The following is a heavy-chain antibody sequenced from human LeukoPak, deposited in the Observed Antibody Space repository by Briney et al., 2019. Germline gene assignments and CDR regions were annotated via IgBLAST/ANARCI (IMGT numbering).Heavy chain of an antibody. CDR1: GGSISSSNW. Sequence: SGTLSLTCAVSGGSISSSNWWTWVRQPPGKGLEWIGELHRSGITNYNASLQSRVTISVDESNTQFSLKLNLVTTTDTAVYYCASTSIDYVRGVTFGQGTLVTVSSDVWGQGTTVTVSS. CDR3: ASTSIDYVRGVTFGQGTLVTVSSDV. J-gene: IGHJ6*02. D-gene: IGHD3-16*01. V-gene: IGHV4-4*02. CDR2: LHRSGIT.